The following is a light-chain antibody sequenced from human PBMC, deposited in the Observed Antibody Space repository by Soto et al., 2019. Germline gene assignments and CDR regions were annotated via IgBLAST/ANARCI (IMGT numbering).Light chain of an antibody. CDR3: QQYNSYS. J-gene: IGKJ3*01. CDR1: QSISSW. V-gene: IGKV1-5*01. CDR2: DAS. Sequence: DIQMTQSPSTLSASVGDRVTITCRASQSISSWLAWYQQKPGKAPKLLIYDASSLESGVPSRFSGSGSGTEFTLTISSLQPDDFATYDCQQYNSYSFGPGTKVDIK.